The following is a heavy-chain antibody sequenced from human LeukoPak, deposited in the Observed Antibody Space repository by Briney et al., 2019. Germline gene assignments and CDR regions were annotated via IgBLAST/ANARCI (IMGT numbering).Heavy chain of an antibody. V-gene: IGHV4-4*07. D-gene: IGHD2-15*01. CDR3: AREEDIVFHGYYYYYMDV. J-gene: IGHJ6*03. CDR2: IYTSGST. Sequence: SETLSLTCTVSGGSISSYYWSWIRQPAGKGLEWIGRIYTSGSTNYNPSLKSRVTMSVDTSKNQFSLKLSSVTAADTAVYYCAREEDIVFHGYYYYYMDVWGKGTTVTVSS. CDR1: GGSISSYY.